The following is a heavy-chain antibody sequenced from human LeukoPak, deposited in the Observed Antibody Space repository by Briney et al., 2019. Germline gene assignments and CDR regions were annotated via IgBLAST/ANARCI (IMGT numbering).Heavy chain of an antibody. CDR3: AALAYGGNPYFDY. CDR1: GFTFTSSA. V-gene: IGHV1-58*02. Sequence: SVKVSCKASGFTFTSSAMQWVRQARGQRLEWIGWIVVGSGNTNYAQKFQERVTITRDMSTSTAYMELGSLRSEDTAVYYCAALAYGGNPYFDYWGQGTLVTVSS. D-gene: IGHD4-23*01. J-gene: IGHJ4*02. CDR2: IVVGSGNT.